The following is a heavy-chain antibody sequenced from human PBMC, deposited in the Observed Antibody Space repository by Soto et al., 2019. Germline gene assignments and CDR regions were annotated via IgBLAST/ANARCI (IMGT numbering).Heavy chain of an antibody. CDR3: ARDRGGGSIFGGHYGMDV. CDR2: ITRSGTTT. CDR1: GFTFNSLG. J-gene: IGHJ6*02. Sequence: GGSLRLSCAASGFTFNSLGMNWVRQAPGKGLEWVSSITRSGTTTYYADSVKGRFTISRDNAKNSLYLQMNSLRDEDTAVYYCARDRGGGSIFGGHYGMDVWGQGTTVTVSS. D-gene: IGHD3-3*01. V-gene: IGHV3-48*02.